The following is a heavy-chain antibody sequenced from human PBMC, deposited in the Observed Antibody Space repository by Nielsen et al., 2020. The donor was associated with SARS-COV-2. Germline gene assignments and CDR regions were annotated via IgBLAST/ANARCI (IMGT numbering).Heavy chain of an antibody. CDR2: IRSEANDYAT. Sequence: GSLRLSCAVSGFTFSGSALHWVRQAPGKGLEWVGRIRSEANDYATAYAASVKGRFTISRDDSKNTAYLQMNSLKTEDTAVYYCSSPTVAYWGQGTLVTVSS. D-gene: IGHD4-23*01. CDR1: GFTFSGSA. V-gene: IGHV3-73*01. J-gene: IGHJ4*02. CDR3: SSPTVAY.